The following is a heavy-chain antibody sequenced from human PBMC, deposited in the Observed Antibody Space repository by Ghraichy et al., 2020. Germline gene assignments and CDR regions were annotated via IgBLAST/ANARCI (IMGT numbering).Heavy chain of an antibody. Sequence: SETLSLTCTVSGGSISSSNYYWGWIRQPPGKGLEWIGSMHYSGSTYYNPSLKSRVTMSADTSKNQFYLRLNSVTAADTAVYYCAGSFTVIRYLDLWGRGTLVTVSS. J-gene: IGHJ2*01. CDR3: AGSFTVIRYLDL. D-gene: IGHD4-23*01. V-gene: IGHV4-39*01. CDR2: MHYSGST. CDR1: GGSISSSNYY.